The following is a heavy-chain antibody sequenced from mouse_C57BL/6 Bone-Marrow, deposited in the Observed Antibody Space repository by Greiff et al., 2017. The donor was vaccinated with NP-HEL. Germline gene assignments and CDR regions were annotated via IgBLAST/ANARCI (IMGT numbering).Heavy chain of an antibody. Sequence: QVQLQQPGAELVRPGTSVKLSCTASGYTFTSYWMHWVKQRPGQGLEWIGVIDPSDSYTNYNQKFKGKATLTVDTSSSTAYMQLSSLTSEDSAVYYCARLGFDYWGQGTTLTVSA. CDR3: ARLGFDY. CDR1: GYTFTSYW. V-gene: IGHV1-59*01. J-gene: IGHJ2*01. CDR2: IDPSDSYT.